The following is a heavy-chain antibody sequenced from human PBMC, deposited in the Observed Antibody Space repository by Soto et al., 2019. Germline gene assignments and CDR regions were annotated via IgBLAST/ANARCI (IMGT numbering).Heavy chain of an antibody. V-gene: IGHV3-48*02. Sequence: GGSLRLSCVASGFSFSSYSMNWVRQAPGKGLEWVSYISRSSTTTIYYADSVKGRFTVSRDNAKNSLFLQMNSLRDEDTAVYYCARDPLSGSYFDYWGQGALVTVSS. D-gene: IGHD1-26*01. J-gene: IGHJ4*02. CDR1: GFSFSSYS. CDR3: ARDPLSGSYFDY. CDR2: ISRSSTTTI.